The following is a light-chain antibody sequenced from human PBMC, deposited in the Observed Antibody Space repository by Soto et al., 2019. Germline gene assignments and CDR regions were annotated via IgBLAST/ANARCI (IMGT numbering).Light chain of an antibody. Sequence: EIVLTQSPGTLSLSPGERATLSCRASQSVSSSYLAWYQQKPGPAPRLLIYGASSRATGIPDRFSGSGSGTDFTLTISRLEPEDFAVYYCQQYGSSPYTFGPGTKLEIK. CDR2: GAS. J-gene: IGKJ2*01. V-gene: IGKV3-20*01. CDR3: QQYGSSPYT. CDR1: QSVSSSY.